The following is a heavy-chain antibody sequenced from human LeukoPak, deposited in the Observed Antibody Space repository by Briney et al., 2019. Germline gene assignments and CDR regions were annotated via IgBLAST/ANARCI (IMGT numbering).Heavy chain of an antibody. Sequence: GGSLRLSCAASGSTFSSYAMSWVRQAPGKGLEWVSAISGSGGSTYYADSVKGRFTISRDNSKNTLYLQMNSLRAEDTAVYYCARGGSYLSAFDIWGQGTMVTVSP. J-gene: IGHJ3*02. CDR1: GSTFSSYA. V-gene: IGHV3-23*01. CDR2: ISGSGGST. D-gene: IGHD1-26*01. CDR3: ARGGSYLSAFDI.